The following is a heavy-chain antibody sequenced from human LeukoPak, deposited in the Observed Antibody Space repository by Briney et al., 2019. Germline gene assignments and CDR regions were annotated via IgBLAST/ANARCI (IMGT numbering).Heavy chain of an antibody. Sequence: SQSLSLTCATSGDSVSSNSVTWNWIRQSPSRGLEWLGRTYYRSTWYNDYAVSVRGRITVNPDTSKNQFSLHLNSVTPEDTAVYYCARRLTQYDCFDPWGQGILVTVSS. CDR1: GDSVSSNSVT. J-gene: IGHJ5*02. CDR3: ARRLTQYDCFDP. D-gene: IGHD2-2*01. CDR2: TYYRSTWYN. V-gene: IGHV6-1*01.